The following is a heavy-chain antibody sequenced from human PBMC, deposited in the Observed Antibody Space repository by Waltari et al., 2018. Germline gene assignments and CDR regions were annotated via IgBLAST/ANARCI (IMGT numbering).Heavy chain of an antibody. CDR3: AKDRRLWSGHGGRFDY. Sequence: QVQLVESGGGVVQPGGSLRLSCAASGFTFSSYGMHWVRQAPGKGLEWVAFIRYDGSNKYYADSVKGRFTISRDNSKNTLYLQMNSLRAEDTAVYYCAKDRRLWSGHGGRFDYWGQGTLVTVSS. J-gene: IGHJ4*02. CDR2: IRYDGSNK. D-gene: IGHD3-3*01. V-gene: IGHV3-30*02. CDR1: GFTFSSYG.